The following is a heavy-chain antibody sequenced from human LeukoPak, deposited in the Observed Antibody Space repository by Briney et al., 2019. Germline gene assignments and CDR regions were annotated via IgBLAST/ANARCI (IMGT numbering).Heavy chain of an antibody. CDR2: IKPDGSEK. CDR3: ARLPRYFDY. Sequence: PGGSLRLSCAASGCTFSSYWMSWVRQAPGKGPEWVANIKPDGSEKYYVDSVKGRFTISRDNANNSLYLQMNSLRAEDTAVYYCARLPRYFDYWGQGTLVTVSS. CDR1: GCTFSSYW. J-gene: IGHJ4*02. V-gene: IGHV3-7*05. D-gene: IGHD5-18*01.